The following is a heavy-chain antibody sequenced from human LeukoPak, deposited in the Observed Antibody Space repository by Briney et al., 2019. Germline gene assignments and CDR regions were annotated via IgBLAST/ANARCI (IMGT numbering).Heavy chain of an antibody. V-gene: IGHV1-69*04. CDR1: GGTFSSYA. Sequence: SVKVSCKASGGTFSSYAISWVRQDPGQGLEWMGRIIPIFGIANYAQKFQGRVTITADKSTSTAYMELSSLRSEDTAVYYCASIQRRFLEWLPEKNWGQGTLVTVSS. CDR3: ASIQRRFLEWLPEKN. D-gene: IGHD3-3*01. J-gene: IGHJ4*02. CDR2: IIPIFGIA.